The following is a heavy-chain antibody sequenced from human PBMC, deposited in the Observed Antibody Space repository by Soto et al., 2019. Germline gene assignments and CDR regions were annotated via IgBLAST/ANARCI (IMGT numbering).Heavy chain of an antibody. CDR2: IYYSGTT. CDR3: ARGRGYSYGPYYFDY. Sequence: SETLSLTCTVSGGSIGSEGYYWSWFRHLPGKGLEWIGDIYYSGTTYHNPSLRSRLTISGDASKNQFSLKLSSVTDADTALYYCARGRGYSYGPYYFDYWGQGTLVTVSS. V-gene: IGHV4-31*03. CDR1: GGSIGSEGYY. D-gene: IGHD5-18*01. J-gene: IGHJ4*02.